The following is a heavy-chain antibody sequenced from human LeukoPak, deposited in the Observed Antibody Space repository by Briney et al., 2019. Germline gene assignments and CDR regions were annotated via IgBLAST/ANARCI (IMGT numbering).Heavy chain of an antibody. Sequence: GGSLRLSCAASGFTFSSYEMNWVRQAPGKGLEWVSYISRSGSSIYYADSVKGRSTISRDNAKNSLYLQMNSLRAEDTAVYYCARASVTTVTLDYWGQGTLVTVSS. V-gene: IGHV3-48*03. CDR1: GFTFSSYE. J-gene: IGHJ4*02. CDR2: ISRSGSSI. D-gene: IGHD4-17*01. CDR3: ARASVTTVTLDY.